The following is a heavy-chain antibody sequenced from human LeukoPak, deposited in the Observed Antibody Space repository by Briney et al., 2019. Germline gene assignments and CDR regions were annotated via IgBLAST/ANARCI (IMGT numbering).Heavy chain of an antibody. Sequence: GGSLRLSCAASGFTFSSYEMNWVRQAPGKGLEWVSYISSSGSTIYYADSVKGRFTISRDNAKNSLYLQMNSLRAEDTAVYYCARGPSSGSYFDYWGQGTLVTVSS. CDR2: ISSSGSTI. J-gene: IGHJ4*02. CDR1: GFTFSSYE. D-gene: IGHD1-26*01. CDR3: ARGPSSGSYFDY. V-gene: IGHV3-48*03.